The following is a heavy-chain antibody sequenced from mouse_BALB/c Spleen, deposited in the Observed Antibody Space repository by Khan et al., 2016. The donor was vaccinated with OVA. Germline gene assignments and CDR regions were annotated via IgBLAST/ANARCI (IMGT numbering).Heavy chain of an antibody. CDR1: GYAFSSYW. Sequence: QVQLQQSGAELVRPGSSVKISCKASGYAFSSYWMNWMKQRPGQGLEWIGQIYPGDGDTNDNGKFEGKATLTADKSSSTAYLQPSSLTSEDSAVYFCARAYGYWYFDVWGAGTTVTVSS. D-gene: IGHD1-1*01. CDR3: ARAYGYWYFDV. CDR2: IYPGDGDT. V-gene: IGHV1-80*01. J-gene: IGHJ1*01.